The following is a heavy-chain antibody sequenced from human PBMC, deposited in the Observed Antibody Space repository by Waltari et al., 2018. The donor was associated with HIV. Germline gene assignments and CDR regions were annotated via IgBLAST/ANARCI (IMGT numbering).Heavy chain of an antibody. J-gene: IGHJ5*02. CDR3: ATPLSGYDSSGYYYH. CDR1: GGTFSSYA. CDR2: IHPCLGIA. Sequence: QVQLVQSGAEVKKPGSSVKVSCKASGGTFSSYAISWVRQAPGQGCEWMGSIHPCLGIATYAQKVQGRGTITTDKSTSTAYMERSSLRSEDTAVYYCATPLSGYDSSGYYYHWGQGTLVTVSS. D-gene: IGHD3-22*01. V-gene: IGHV1-69*04.